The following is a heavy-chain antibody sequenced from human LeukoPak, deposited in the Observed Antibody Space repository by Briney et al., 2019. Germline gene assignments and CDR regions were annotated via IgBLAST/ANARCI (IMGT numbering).Heavy chain of an antibody. Sequence: PSETLSLTCAVYGGSFSGYYWSWIRQPPGKGLEWIGEINHSGSTNYNPSLKSRVTISVDTSKNQFSLKLSSVTAADTAVYYCARRDYGDYGRWFDPWGQGILVTVSS. CDR3: ARRDYGDYGRWFDP. CDR2: INHSGST. J-gene: IGHJ5*02. D-gene: IGHD4-17*01. V-gene: IGHV4-34*01. CDR1: GGSFSGYY.